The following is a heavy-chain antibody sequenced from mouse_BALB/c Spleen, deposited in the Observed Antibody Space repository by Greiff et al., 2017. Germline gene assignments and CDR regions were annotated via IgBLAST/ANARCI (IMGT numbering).Heavy chain of an antibody. Sequence: DVHLVESGGGLVQPGGSMKLSCVASGFTFSNYWMNWVRQSPEKGLEWVAEIRLKSNNYATHYAESVKGRFTISRDDSKSSVYLQMNNLRAEDTGIYYCTRGYDGDYFDYWGQGTTLTVSS. CDR3: TRGYDGDYFDY. J-gene: IGHJ2*01. V-gene: IGHV6-6*02. CDR1: GFTFSNYW. D-gene: IGHD2-14*01. CDR2: IRLKSNNYAT.